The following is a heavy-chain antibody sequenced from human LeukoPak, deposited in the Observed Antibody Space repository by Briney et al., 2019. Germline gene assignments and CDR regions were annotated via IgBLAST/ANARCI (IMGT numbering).Heavy chain of an antibody. J-gene: IGHJ4*02. CDR2: INHSGST. CDR3: ARPRYGSGSLDS. D-gene: IGHD3-10*01. Sequence: SETLSLTCAVYGGSFSGHYWTWIRQPPGKGLEWIGEINHSGSTTYNPSLNNRVTISVNTSKNQFSLKLTSVTAADTAVYYCARPRYGSGSLDSWGQGTLVTVSS. CDR1: GGSFSGHY. V-gene: IGHV4-34*01.